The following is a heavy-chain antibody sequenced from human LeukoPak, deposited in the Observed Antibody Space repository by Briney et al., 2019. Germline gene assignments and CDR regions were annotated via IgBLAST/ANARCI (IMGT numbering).Heavy chain of an antibody. Sequence: GGSLRLSCAASGFTFSSYGMSWVRQAPGKGLEWVSAISGSGDSTYYADSVKGRFTISRDNSKNTLYLQMNSLRAEDTAVYYCATRVGYYYYYMDVWGKGTTVTISS. CDR2: ISGSGDST. J-gene: IGHJ6*03. CDR1: GFTFSSYG. CDR3: ATRVGYYYYYMDV. V-gene: IGHV3-23*01.